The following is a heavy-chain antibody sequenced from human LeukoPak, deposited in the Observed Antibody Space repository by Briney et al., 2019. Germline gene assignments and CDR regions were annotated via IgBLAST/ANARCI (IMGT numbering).Heavy chain of an antibody. J-gene: IGHJ5*02. Sequence: GGSLRLSCAASGFPSSSRWMSWVRQAPGKGLEWVGNIQPDGNKEYPVDSVKGRFTISRDNARNSLFLQMNSLRVEDTAVYYCASQSYARFDPWGQGTLVTVSS. V-gene: IGHV3-7*01. CDR1: GFPSSSRW. CDR2: IQPDGNKE. D-gene: IGHD3-16*01. CDR3: ASQSYARFDP.